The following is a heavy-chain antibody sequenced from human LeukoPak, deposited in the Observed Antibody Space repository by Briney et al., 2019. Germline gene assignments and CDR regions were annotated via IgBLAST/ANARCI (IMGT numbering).Heavy chain of an antibody. D-gene: IGHD3-22*01. CDR3: ARASYYYDSSGYSY. Sequence: PSETLSLTCAVYGGSFSGYYWSWLRQPPGKGLEWIGEINHSGSTNYNPSLKSRVTISVDTSKNQFSLKLSSVTAADTAVYYCARASYYYDSSGYSYWGQGTLVTVSS. J-gene: IGHJ4*02. CDR1: GGSFSGYY. V-gene: IGHV4-34*01. CDR2: INHSGST.